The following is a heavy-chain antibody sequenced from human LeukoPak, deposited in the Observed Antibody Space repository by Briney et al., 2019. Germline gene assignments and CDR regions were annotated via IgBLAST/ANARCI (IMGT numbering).Heavy chain of an antibody. Sequence: PSQTLSLTCAVSGGSISSGGYSWSWLRQPPGKGLEWIGYIYHSGSTYYNPSLKSRVTISVDRSKNQFSLKLSSVTAADTAVYYCATPGDDYGGNSALIYWGQGTLVTVSS. V-gene: IGHV4-30-2*01. CDR1: GGSISSGGYS. CDR2: IYHSGST. J-gene: IGHJ4*02. D-gene: IGHD4-23*01. CDR3: ATPGDDYGGNSALIY.